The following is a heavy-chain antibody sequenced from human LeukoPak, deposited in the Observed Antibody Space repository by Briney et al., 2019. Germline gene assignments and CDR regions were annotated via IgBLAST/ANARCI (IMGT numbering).Heavy chain of an antibody. J-gene: IGHJ4*02. CDR2: MNPNSGHT. CDR3: ARSFVGTRKRNDY. Sequence: ASVKVSCKASGYTFTSYDIIWVRQASGQGLEWMGWMNPNSGHTGYPHKFQGRVTMTRSTSISTAYTELTGLTSEDSAVYYCARSFVGTRKRNDYWGQGTLVTVSS. CDR1: GYTFTSYD. V-gene: IGHV1-8*01. D-gene: IGHD4-23*01.